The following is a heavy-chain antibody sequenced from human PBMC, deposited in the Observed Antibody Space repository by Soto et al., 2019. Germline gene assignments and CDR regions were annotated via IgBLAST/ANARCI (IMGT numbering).Heavy chain of an antibody. CDR1: GGSISSSSYY. Sequence: PSETLSLTCHVSGGSISSSSYYCGGLLQPPGKGLEWIGSIYYSGSTYYNPSLKSRITISVDMSKKQFSLTLRSVTAADTAMYYCVRDGTKNLRDWFDPWGQGILVTVSS. D-gene: IGHD1-1*01. J-gene: IGHJ5*02. CDR3: VRDGTKNLRDWFDP. V-gene: IGHV4-39*07. CDR2: IYYSGST.